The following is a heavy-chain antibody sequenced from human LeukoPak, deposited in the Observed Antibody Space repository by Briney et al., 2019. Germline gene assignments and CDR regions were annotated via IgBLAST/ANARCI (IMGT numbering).Heavy chain of an antibody. V-gene: IGHV1-69*05. D-gene: IGHD6-6*01. CDR2: IIPIFGTA. CDR1: GGTFSSYA. CDR3: ARVRVHIAARSYYSYMDV. J-gene: IGHJ6*03. Sequence: ASVKVSCKASGGTFSSYAISWVRQAPGQGLEWMGGIIPIFGTANYAQKFQGRVTITTDESTSTAYMELSSLRSEDTAVYYCARVRVHIAARSYYSYMDVWGKGTTVTVSS.